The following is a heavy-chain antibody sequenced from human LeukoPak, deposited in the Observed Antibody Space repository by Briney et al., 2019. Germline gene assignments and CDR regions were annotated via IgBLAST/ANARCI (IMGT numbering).Heavy chain of an antibody. CDR1: GGSFSGYY. V-gene: IGHV4-34*01. D-gene: IGHD6-19*01. CDR2: INHSGST. Sequence: PSETLSLTCAVYGGSFSGYYWSWIRQPPGKGLEWIGGINHSGSTNYNPSLKSRVTISVDTSKNQFSLKLSSVTAADTAVYYCARGSSGWYDYWGQGTLVTVSS. J-gene: IGHJ4*02. CDR3: ARGSSGWYDY.